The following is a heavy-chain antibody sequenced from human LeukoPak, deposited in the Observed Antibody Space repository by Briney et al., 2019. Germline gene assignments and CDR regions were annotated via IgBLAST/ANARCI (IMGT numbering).Heavy chain of an antibody. CDR3: AKHPGPYGGNPLNL. Sequence: GGSLRLSCAAPGFSLDNPAMSWVRQAPGKGLQWVSSITDSGRSTNYADSVKGRFTISRDNSKNTMYLHMNSLTAGDTAVYYCAKHPGPYGGNPLNLWGQGTLVTVSS. J-gene: IGHJ5*02. D-gene: IGHD4/OR15-4a*01. V-gene: IGHV3-23*01. CDR1: GFSLDNPA. CDR2: ITDSGRST.